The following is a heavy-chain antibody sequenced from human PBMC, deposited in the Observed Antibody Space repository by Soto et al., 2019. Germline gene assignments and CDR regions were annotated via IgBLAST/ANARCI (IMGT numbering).Heavy chain of an antibody. V-gene: IGHV3-11*01. CDR1: AFTFSDYY. J-gene: IGHJ6*03. CDR2: ISSGGGTA. Sequence: QVQLVESGGGFVKPGGSLRLSCAASAFTFSDYYMSWIRQAPGKGLEWVSYISSGGGTAYYADSVKGRFTISRDNAKKSLFLQMNSLRGEDTAVYYCARAPETTEPWEYFYYYMDVWGKGTTVTVSS. D-gene: IGHD4-17*01. CDR3: ARAPETTEPWEYFYYYMDV.